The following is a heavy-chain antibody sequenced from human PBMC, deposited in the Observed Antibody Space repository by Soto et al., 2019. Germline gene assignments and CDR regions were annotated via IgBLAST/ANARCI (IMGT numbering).Heavy chain of an antibody. J-gene: IGHJ5*02. V-gene: IGHV3-7*01. CDR3: GKGPLGSGWYNWFDP. Sequence: EVQLVESGGGLVQPGGSLRLSCAASGFTFSSYWMSWVRQAPGKGLEWVANIKQDGSEKYYVDSVKGRFTISRDNAKNSLYLQMNSLRAEDTAVYYCGKGPLGSGWYNWFDPWGQGTLVTVSS. CDR2: IKQDGSEK. CDR1: GFTFSSYW. D-gene: IGHD6-19*01.